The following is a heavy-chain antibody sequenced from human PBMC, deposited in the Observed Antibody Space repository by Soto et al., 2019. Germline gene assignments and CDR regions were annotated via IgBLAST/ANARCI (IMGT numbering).Heavy chain of an antibody. CDR2: ISYDGSNK. V-gene: IGHV3-30*18. CDR1: GFTFGSYG. Sequence: GGSLRLSCAASGFTFGSYGMHWVRQAPGKGLEWVAVISYDGSNKYYADSVKGRFTISRDNSKNTLYLQMNSLRAEDTAVYYCAKGQQLKYNLFDPWGQGTLVTVSS. D-gene: IGHD6-13*01. J-gene: IGHJ5*02. CDR3: AKGQQLKYNLFDP.